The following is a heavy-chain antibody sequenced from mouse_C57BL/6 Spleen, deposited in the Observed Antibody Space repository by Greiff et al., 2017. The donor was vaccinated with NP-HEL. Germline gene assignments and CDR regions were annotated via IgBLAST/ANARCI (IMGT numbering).Heavy chain of an antibody. CDR3: ARGGKGAWFAY. D-gene: IGHD3-3*01. CDR2: INPGSGGT. V-gene: IGHV1-54*01. J-gene: IGHJ3*01. Sequence: QVQLQQSGAELVRPGTSVKVSCKASGYAFTNYLIEWVKQRPGQGLEWIGVINPGSGGTNYNEKFKGKATLTADKSSSTAYMQLSSLTSEDSAVYFCARGGKGAWFAYWGQGTLVTVSA. CDR1: GYAFTNYL.